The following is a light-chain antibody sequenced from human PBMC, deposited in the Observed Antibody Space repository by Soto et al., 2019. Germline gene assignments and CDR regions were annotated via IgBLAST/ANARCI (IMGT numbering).Light chain of an antibody. CDR2: DVS. Sequence: QSALTQPRSVCGSPGQSVTISCTGTSSDVGGYNYVSWYQQHPGKAPKLMVYDVSKRPSGVPDRFSGSKSGNTASLTISGLQAEDEADYYCCSYAGSSFIFGGGTKLTVL. J-gene: IGLJ2*01. CDR1: SSDVGGYNY. V-gene: IGLV2-11*01. CDR3: CSYAGSSFI.